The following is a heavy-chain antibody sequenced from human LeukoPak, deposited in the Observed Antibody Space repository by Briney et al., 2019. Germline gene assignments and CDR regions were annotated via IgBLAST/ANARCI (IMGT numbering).Heavy chain of an antibody. CDR2: ISGSGGST. V-gene: IGHV3-23*01. Sequence: GGSLRLSCAASGFTFSSYWMSWVRQAPGKGLEWVSAISGSGGSTYYADSVKGRFTISRDNSKNTLYLQMNSLRAEDTAVYYCTGYSCSWPYYYYYGMDVWGQGTTVTVSS. J-gene: IGHJ6*02. D-gene: IGHD6-13*01. CDR1: GFTFSSYW. CDR3: TGYSCSWPYYYYYGMDV.